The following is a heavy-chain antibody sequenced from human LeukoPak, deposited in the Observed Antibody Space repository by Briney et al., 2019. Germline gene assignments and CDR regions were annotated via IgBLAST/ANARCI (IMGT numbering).Heavy chain of an antibody. CDR2: IFTSGIT. CDR3: AKAGWNDYYYYYMDV. V-gene: IGHV4-4*07. J-gene: IGHJ6*03. Sequence: SETLSLTCTVSGGSISLYYWNWIRQPAGKGLEWIGRIFTSGITNYNPSLKSRVTMSVDTSKSQFSLALSSVTAADTAVYYCAKAGWNDYYYYYMDVWGKGTTVTVSS. D-gene: IGHD1-1*01. CDR1: GGSISLYY.